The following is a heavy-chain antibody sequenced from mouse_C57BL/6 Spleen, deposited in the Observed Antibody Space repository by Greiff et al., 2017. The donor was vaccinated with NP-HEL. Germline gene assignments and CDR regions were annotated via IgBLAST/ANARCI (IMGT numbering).Heavy chain of an antibody. Sequence: VQLQQSGAELVRPGASVKLSCKASGYNFTDYYINWVKQRPGQGLEWIARIYPGSGNTYYNAKFKGKATLTADKSSSTAYMQLSSLTSEDSAVYFCASSGYDSLYAMDDWGKGTSVTVSS. D-gene: IGHD2-4*01. CDR1: GYNFTDYY. V-gene: IGHV1-76*01. CDR3: ASSGYDSLYAMDD. J-gene: IGHJ4*01. CDR2: IYPGSGNT.